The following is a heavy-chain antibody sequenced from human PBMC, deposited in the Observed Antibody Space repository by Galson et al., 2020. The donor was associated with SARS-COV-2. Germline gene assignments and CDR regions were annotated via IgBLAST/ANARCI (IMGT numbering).Heavy chain of an antibody. CDR1: GFTFSSYA. Sequence: GESLKISCAASGFTFSSYAMSWVRQAPGKGLEWVSAISGSGGSTYYADSVKGRFTISRDNSKNTLYLQMNSLRAEDTAVYYCAKETGYYDILTGYYRGYFQHWGQGTLVTVSS. J-gene: IGHJ1*01. V-gene: IGHV3-23*01. D-gene: IGHD3-9*01. CDR2: ISGSGGST. CDR3: AKETGYYDILTGYYRGYFQH.